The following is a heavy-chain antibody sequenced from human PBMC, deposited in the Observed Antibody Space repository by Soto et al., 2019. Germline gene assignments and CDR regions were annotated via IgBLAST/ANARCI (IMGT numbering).Heavy chain of an antibody. CDR1: GGTFRTYA. D-gene: IGHD6-19*01. Sequence: QVQLLQSGAEVKKPGSSVRVSCEASGGTFRTYAISWVRQAPGQGLEWMGEIIPLFGKVNYAQKFQGRVTITADEATTTGYMDVRSVTSEDTTVYYCAKGAVAGAPAAYYYSGMDVWGQGTTVTVS. CDR2: IIPLFGKV. CDR3: AKGAVAGAPAAYYYSGMDV. V-gene: IGHV1-69*12. J-gene: IGHJ6*02.